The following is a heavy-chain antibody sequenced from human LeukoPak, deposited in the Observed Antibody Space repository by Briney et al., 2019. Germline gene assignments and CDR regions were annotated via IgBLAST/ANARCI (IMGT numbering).Heavy chain of an antibody. J-gene: IGHJ4*02. D-gene: IGHD3-3*01. Sequence: PGGSLRLSCAASGFTSSAYWMSWVRQTPGKGLEWVANIKQDGSEEYYVDSVKGRFTISRDNAKSSLYLQMNSLGAEDTALYYCARDFIVLSYSDFWRGYYAGDFWGQGTLVTVTS. CDR1: GFTSSAYW. CDR3: ARDFIVLSYSDFWRGYYAGDF. CDR2: IKQDGSEE. V-gene: IGHV3-7*01.